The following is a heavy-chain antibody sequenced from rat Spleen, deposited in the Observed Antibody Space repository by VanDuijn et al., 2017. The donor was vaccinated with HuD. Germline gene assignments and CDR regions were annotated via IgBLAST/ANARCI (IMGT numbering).Heavy chain of an antibody. CDR1: GFTFSDFF. J-gene: IGHJ3*01. D-gene: IGHD1-11*01. V-gene: IGHV5-29*01. CDR2: ISSDGTNT. CDR3: ARPTEGIAWFAY. Sequence: EVQLVESDGGLVQPGRSLKLSCAASGFTFSDFFMAWVRQAPAKGLEWVATISSDGTNTYYRDSVKGRCTISRDNAKRTLYLQMDSLRSEDTATYFCARPTEGIAWFAYWGQGTLVTVSS.